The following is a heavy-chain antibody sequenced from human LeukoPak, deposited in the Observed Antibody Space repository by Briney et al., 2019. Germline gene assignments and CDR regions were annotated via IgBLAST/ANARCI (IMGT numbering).Heavy chain of an antibody. D-gene: IGHD6-19*01. CDR2: IIPIFGTA. Sequence: SVKVSCRASGGTFSSYAISWVRQAPGQGLEWMGGIIPIFGTANYAQKFQGRVTITADESTSTAYMELSSLRSEDTAVYYCARGPYSSGWSTIWGQGTLVTVSS. J-gene: IGHJ4*02. V-gene: IGHV1-69*13. CDR1: GGTFSSYA. CDR3: ARGPYSSGWSTI.